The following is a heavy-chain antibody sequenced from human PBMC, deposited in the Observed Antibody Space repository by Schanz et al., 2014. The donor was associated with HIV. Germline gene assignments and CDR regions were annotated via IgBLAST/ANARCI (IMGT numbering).Heavy chain of an antibody. CDR2: INSDGSST. J-gene: IGHJ6*02. V-gene: IGHV3-74*01. CDR1: GFTFNNYW. Sequence: VQLVESGGALVQPGGSLRLSCAASGFTFNNYWMHWVRQAPGKGLVWVSRINSDGSSTTYADSVKGRFTISRDNAKNTLFLQMNSLRAEDTAVYYCAKVATWDYYGMDVWGQGTTVTVSS. CDR3: AKVATWDYYGMDV.